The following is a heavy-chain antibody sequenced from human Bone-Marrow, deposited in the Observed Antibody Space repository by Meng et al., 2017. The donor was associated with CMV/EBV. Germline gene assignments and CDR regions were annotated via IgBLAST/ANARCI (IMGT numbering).Heavy chain of an antibody. D-gene: IGHD6-6*01. CDR1: GFTFSSYG. V-gene: IGHV3-33*06. Sequence: GESLKISCAASGFTFSSYGMHWVRQAPGKGLEWVAVIWYDGSNKYYADSVKGRFTISRDNSKNTLYLQMSSLRAEDTAVYYCAKGASSSSSNAYYYYYGMDVWGQGPTVTFYS. J-gene: IGHJ6*02. CDR2: IWYDGSNK. CDR3: AKGASSSSSNAYYYYYGMDV.